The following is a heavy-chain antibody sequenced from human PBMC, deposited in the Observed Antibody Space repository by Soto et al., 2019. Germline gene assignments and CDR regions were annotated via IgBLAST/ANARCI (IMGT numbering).Heavy chain of an antibody. D-gene: IGHD3-3*01. CDR2: IYYSGST. J-gene: IGHJ6*02. Sequence: SETLSLTCTVSGGSISSSSYYWGWIRQPPGKGLEWIGSIYYSGSTYYNPSLKSRVTISVDTSKNQFSLKLSSVTAADTAVYYCARRYDFWSGYYGMDVWGQRTTVTVS. V-gene: IGHV4-39*01. CDR3: ARRYDFWSGYYGMDV. CDR1: GGSISSSSYY.